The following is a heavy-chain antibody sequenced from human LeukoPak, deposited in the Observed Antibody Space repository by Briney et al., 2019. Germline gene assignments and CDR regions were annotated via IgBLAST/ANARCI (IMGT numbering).Heavy chain of an antibody. Sequence: PGGSLRLSCAASGFTFSSYAMSWVRQAPGKGLERISAISDSGGSTYYVDSVKGRFTISRDNSKNTLYLQMNSLRVEDTAVYYCAKLPVAGLYFDYWGQGTLVTVSS. CDR1: GFTFSSYA. J-gene: IGHJ4*02. V-gene: IGHV3-23*01. CDR3: AKLPVAGLYFDY. CDR2: ISDSGGST. D-gene: IGHD6-19*01.